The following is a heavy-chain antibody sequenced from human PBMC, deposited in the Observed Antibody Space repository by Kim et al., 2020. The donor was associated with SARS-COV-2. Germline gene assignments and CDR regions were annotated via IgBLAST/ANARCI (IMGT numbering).Heavy chain of an antibody. Sequence: SETLSLTCTVSGGSVSSGDYFWSWIRQPPGKGLEWIGNIYYNGGTNYNPSLQSRITLSVDTSRNQFSLKVNSVTAADTAVYYCAREGYSFVLGRNTPDYWGQGTLVTVSS. D-gene: IGHD3-10*01. V-gene: IGHV4-30-4*01. J-gene: IGHJ4*02. CDR3: AREGYSFVLGRNTPDY. CDR1: GGSVSSGDYF. CDR2: IYYNGGT.